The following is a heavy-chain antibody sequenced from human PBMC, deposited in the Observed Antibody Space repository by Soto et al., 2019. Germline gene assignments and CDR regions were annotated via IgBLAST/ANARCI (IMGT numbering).Heavy chain of an antibody. CDR2: IKQDGSEK. CDR1: GFTFSSYW. D-gene: IGHD3-10*01. J-gene: IGHJ4*02. V-gene: IGHV3-7*05. CDR3: ARDRYYYGSGSYLDY. Sequence: GSLRLSCAASGFTFSSYWMSWVRQAPGKGLEWVANIKQDGSEKYYVDSVKGRFTISRDNAKNSLYLQMNSLRAEDTAVYYCARDRYYYGSGSYLDYWGQGTLVTVSS.